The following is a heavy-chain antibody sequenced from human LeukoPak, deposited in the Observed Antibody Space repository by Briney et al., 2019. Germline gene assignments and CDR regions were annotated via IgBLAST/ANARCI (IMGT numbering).Heavy chain of an antibody. CDR1: GYTFTSYG. J-gene: IGHJ4*02. D-gene: IGHD2-2*01. Sequence: ASVKVSCEASGYTFTSYGISWVRQAPGQGLEWMGWISAYNGNTNYAQKLQGRVTMTTDTSTSTAYMELRSLRSDDTAVYYCARVYGRYCSSTSCSTDYWGQGTLVTVSS. CDR3: ARVYGRYCSSTSCSTDY. V-gene: IGHV1-18*01. CDR2: ISAYNGNT.